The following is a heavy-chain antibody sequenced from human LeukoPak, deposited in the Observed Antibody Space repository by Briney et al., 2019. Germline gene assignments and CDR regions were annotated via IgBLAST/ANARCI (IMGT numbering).Heavy chain of an antibody. D-gene: IGHD3-16*02. CDR2: TSSSGSAI. V-gene: IGHV3-48*03. CDR1: GFPFGNYV. CDR3: ARGGYPYGMDV. J-gene: IGHJ6*02. Sequence: GGSLRLSCEASGFPFGNYVMNWVRQAPGRGLEWVSYTSSSGSAIYYADSVKGRFTISRDNAKTSMYLQMNSLRAEDTAVYYCARGGYPYGMDVWGQGTLVTVSS.